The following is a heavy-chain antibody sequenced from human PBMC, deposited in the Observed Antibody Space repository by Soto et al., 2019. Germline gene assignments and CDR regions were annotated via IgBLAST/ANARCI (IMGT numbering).Heavy chain of an antibody. CDR3: ARAYCSPTSCDHHGGPQYIDFYGMDV. J-gene: IGHJ6*02. V-gene: IGHV3-30*04. CDR1: GFTFSGYA. D-gene: IGHD2-2*01. CDR2: LSFHGRDE. Sequence: PGVSLRLSCAASGFTFSGYAFHWVRQAPGKGLEWVTLLSFHGRDESYVDSVRCRFTISRDNSMNTVLLQMNSLRGDDTAVYYCARAYCSPTSCDHHGGPQYIDFYGMDVWGQGTAVTVSS.